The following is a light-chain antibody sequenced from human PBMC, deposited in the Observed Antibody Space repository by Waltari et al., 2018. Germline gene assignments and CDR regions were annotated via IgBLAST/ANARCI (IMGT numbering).Light chain of an antibody. CDR2: DTT. CDR1: PGAVTSGHY. J-gene: IGLJ2*01. CDR3: LLSFRGPYMV. Sequence: QAVVTQEPSLTVSPGGTVTLTCGSSPGAVTSGHYPYWFQQKPGQAPMTLIYDTTIKHSWTPARFSASLLGDKAALTLSGAQPEDEAVYYCLLSFRGPYMVFGGGIKLTVL. V-gene: IGLV7-46*01.